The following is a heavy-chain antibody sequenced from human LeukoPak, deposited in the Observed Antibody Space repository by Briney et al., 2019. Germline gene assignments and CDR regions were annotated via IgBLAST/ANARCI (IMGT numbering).Heavy chain of an antibody. CDR3: ARDDGSYSRSPGFDN. J-gene: IGHJ4*02. CDR1: GFTFSSYI. CDR2: ISSSSSYI. D-gene: IGHD1-26*01. V-gene: IGHV3-21*01. Sequence: GGSLRLSCAASGFTFSSYIMNWVRQAPGKGLEWVSSISSSSSYIYYADSVKGRFTISRDNAKNSLYLQMNSLRAEDTAVYYCARDDGSYSRSPGFDNWGQGTLVTVSS.